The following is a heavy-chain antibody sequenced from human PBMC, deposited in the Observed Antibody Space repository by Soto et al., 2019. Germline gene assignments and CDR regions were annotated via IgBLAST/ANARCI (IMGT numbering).Heavy chain of an antibody. D-gene: IGHD3-10*01. CDR3: STRGDDCRSLYYPR. Sequence: EVQLVESGGGLVKPGGSLRLSCAASGFTFSNAWMSWVRQAPGKGLEWVGRIKSKTDGGTTDYAAPVKGRFTISRDDSKNTLYLQMDSLKIEDTAVYYCSTRGDDCRSLYYPRWGQGTLVTVSS. CDR1: GFTFSNAW. V-gene: IGHV3-15*01. J-gene: IGHJ4*02. CDR2: IKSKTDGGTT.